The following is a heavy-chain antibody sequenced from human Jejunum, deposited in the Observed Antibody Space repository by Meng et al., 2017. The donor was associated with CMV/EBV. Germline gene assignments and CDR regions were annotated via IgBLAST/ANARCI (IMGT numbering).Heavy chain of an antibody. D-gene: IGHD3-3*01. CDR2: IGAHNGNT. Sequence: GYPFADYGINWVRRTPGQGLEWLGWIGAHNGNTEYAQKFQGRVTMTTDTSTSTAYMELRSLTSDDTAVYYCARDPHEFWSSYFFDPWGQGTLVTVSS. J-gene: IGHJ5*02. V-gene: IGHV1-18*01. CDR1: GYPFADYG. CDR3: ARDPHEFWSSYFFDP.